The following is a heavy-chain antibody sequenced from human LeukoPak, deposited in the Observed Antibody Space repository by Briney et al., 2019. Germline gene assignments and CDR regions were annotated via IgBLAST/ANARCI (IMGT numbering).Heavy chain of an antibody. CDR3: ATDMVGYCGGVTCYSEAY. Sequence: ASVKVSCKTSGYTFTTYGISWVRQAPGKGLEWMGGFDPEAGKTVYAEKLDGRLTVTDDTTTDTAYMQLSSLRLEDTAVYYCATDMVGYCGGVTCYSEAYWGQGSLVTVSS. J-gene: IGHJ4*02. CDR1: GYTFTTYG. V-gene: IGHV1-24*01. D-gene: IGHD2-21*01. CDR2: FDPEAGKT.